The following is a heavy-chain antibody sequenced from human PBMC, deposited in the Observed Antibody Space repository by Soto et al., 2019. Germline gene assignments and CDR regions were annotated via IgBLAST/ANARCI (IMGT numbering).Heavy chain of an antibody. Sequence: PGGSLRLSCAASGFSFTIYAMCWVRQTPGKGLEWVSGISGSGGSTYYADSVKGRFTVSRDNSKNTLYLQMNSLRAEDTALYYCATCSSWFSLFFESWGQGALVTVSS. J-gene: IGHJ4*02. CDR1: GFSFTIYA. D-gene: IGHD2-2*01. CDR3: ATCSSWFSLFFES. V-gene: IGHV3-23*01. CDR2: ISGSGGST.